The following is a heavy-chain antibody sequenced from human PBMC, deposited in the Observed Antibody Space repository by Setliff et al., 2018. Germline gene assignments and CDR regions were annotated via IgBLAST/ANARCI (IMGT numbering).Heavy chain of an antibody. J-gene: IGHJ6*02. Sequence: SETLSLTCSVYGESFSNNYWSWIRQPPGKGLEWIGESNHSGSTSYNPSLKSRVNMSVDTSNNQFALNLRSVTAADTAVYYCVRDRTAYSYGLDVWGQGTTVTVSS. CDR3: VRDRTAYSYGLDV. V-gene: IGHV4-34*01. D-gene: IGHD5-18*01. CDR1: GESFSNNY. CDR2: SNHSGST.